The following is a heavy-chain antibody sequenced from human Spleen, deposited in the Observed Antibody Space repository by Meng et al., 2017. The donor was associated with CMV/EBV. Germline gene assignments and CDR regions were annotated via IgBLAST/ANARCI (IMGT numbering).Heavy chain of an antibody. CDR3: ARGGGTAVFGVVLPPDY. Sequence: SIRNNNYYWSWIRQYPGRGLECIGYIYYSESTYYNPSLTSRASISIDTSKNQFSLRLSSVTAADTALYYCARGGGTAVFGVVLPPDYWGQGTLVTVSS. J-gene: IGHJ4*02. CDR1: SIRNNNYY. D-gene: IGHD3-3*01. CDR2: IYYSEST. V-gene: IGHV4-31*02.